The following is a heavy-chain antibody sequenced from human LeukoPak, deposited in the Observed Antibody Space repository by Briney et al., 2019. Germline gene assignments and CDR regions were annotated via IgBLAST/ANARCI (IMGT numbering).Heavy chain of an antibody. V-gene: IGHV4-59*01. CDR2: IYYSGTT. J-gene: IGHJ4*02. CDR3: ARGVYIAAAQYGY. CDR1: GGSISSYY. Sequence: SETLSLTCTVSGGSISSYYWSWIRSPPGKGLEWIGYIYYSGTTNYNPSLKSRVTIAVDTSKNQFSLKLSSVTAADTAVYYCARGVYIAAAQYGYWGQGTLVTVSS. D-gene: IGHD6-13*01.